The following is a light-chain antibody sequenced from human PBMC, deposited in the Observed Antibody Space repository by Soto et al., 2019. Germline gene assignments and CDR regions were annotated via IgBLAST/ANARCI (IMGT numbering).Light chain of an antibody. CDR3: SSYTSSMTPYG. J-gene: IGLJ1*01. CDR2: DVS. CDR1: SSDVGGYNY. Sequence: QSALTQPASVSGSPGQSITISCTGTSSDVGGYNYVSWYQQHPGKAPKLMIYDVSNRPSGVSNRFSGSKSGNTASLTISGLQSEDEADDYCSSYTSSMTPYGFGTGTKVTVL. V-gene: IGLV2-14*01.